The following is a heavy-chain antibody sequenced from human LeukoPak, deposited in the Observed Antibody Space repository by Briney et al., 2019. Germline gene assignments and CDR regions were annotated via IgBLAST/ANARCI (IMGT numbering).Heavy chain of an antibody. D-gene: IGHD2-2*01. CDR2: ISYDGSNK. J-gene: IGHJ1*01. V-gene: IGHV3-30-3*01. CDR3: ARGYCSSTSCPAEYFQH. CDR1: GFTFSSYA. Sequence: GGSLRLSCAASGFTFSSYAMHWVRQAPGKGLEWVAVISYDGSNKYYADSVKGRFTISRDNSKNTLYLQMNSLRAEDTAVYYCARGYCSSTSCPAEYFQHWGQGTLVTVSS.